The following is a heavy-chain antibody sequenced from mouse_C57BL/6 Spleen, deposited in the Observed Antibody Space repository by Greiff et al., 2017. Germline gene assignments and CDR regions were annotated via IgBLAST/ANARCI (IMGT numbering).Heavy chain of an antibody. J-gene: IGHJ3*01. CDR1: GYTFTSYW. CDR2: ILPNSGST. V-gene: IGHV1-64*01. D-gene: IGHD1-1*01. CDR3: ARSYYEGFAY. Sequence: QVQLQQPGAELVKPGASVKLSCNASGYTFTSYWMRWVKQRPAQGLQWFVMILPNSGSTNYKAKFKDKATLTVDKSSSPAYMQLSSLTSEDSAVYYCARSYYEGFAYWGQGTLVTVSA.